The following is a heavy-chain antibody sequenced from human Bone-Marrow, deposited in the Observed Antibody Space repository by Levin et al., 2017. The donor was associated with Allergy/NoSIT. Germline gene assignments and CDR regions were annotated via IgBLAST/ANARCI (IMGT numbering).Heavy chain of an antibody. V-gene: IGHV3-66*01. D-gene: IGHD5-18*01. CDR1: GFTVGNNY. Sequence: PGGSLRLSCAVSGFTVGNNYMNWVRQAPGKGLEWVSVIYSRGSTDYAESVKGRFTIARDSSKNTLYLQMNSLRVEDTAVYYFARKTDTAMITGDYWGQGTLVTVSS. CDR3: ARKTDTAMITGDY. CDR2: IYSRGST. J-gene: IGHJ4*02.